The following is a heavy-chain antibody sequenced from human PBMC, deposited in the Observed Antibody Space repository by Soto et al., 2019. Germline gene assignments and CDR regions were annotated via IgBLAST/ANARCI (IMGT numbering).Heavy chain of an antibody. CDR2: MSYDGSDK. V-gene: IGHV3-30-3*01. D-gene: IGHD6-6*01. J-gene: IGHJ4*02. Sequence: QVQLVESGGGVVQPGRSLRLSCEASGFMFTGYAMHWVRQAPGKGLEWVAVMSYDGSDKFYRASVKGRFTISRDISKNTLFLEMTSLRPEDTALYFCARGRGLAARPQHIDYWGQGTLVTVSS. CDR1: GFMFTGYA. CDR3: ARGRGLAARPQHIDY.